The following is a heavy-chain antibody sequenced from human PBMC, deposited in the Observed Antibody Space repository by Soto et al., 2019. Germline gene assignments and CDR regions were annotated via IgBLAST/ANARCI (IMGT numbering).Heavy chain of an antibody. CDR1: GYTFTKVH. Sequence: QVQLIQFGAEVKKPGASVKVSCRASGYTFTKVHIHWVRQAPGQGLEWMGMIDPSGGVTRDAQRFQGRITMTSDMSTSSVYMELRGLTSEDTAVYYCARDVFGHDNYETIGDYFDHWGPGTLVTVSS. CDR2: IDPSGGVT. CDR3: ARDVFGHDNYETIGDYFDH. D-gene: IGHD3-10*02. V-gene: IGHV1-46*01. J-gene: IGHJ4*02.